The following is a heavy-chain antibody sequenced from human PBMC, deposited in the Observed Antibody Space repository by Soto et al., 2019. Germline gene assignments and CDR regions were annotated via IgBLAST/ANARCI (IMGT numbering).Heavy chain of an antibody. V-gene: IGHV3-33*01. Sequence: GGSLRLSCAASGFTFSSYGMHWVRQAPGKGLEWVAVIWYDGSNKYYADSVKGRFIISRDNSKNTLYLQMNSLRAEDTAVYYCARELGYCSSTSCYKGYYGMDVWGPGTTFTVSS. CDR2: IWYDGSNK. D-gene: IGHD2-2*02. J-gene: IGHJ6*02. CDR1: GFTFSSYG. CDR3: ARELGYCSSTSCYKGYYGMDV.